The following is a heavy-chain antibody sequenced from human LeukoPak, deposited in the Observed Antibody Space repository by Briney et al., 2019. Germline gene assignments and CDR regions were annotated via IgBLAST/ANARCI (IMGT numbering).Heavy chain of an antibody. Sequence: GGSLRLSCAASGFTFSSYEMNWVRQAPGKGLEWVSYISSSGSTIYYADSVKGRFTISRDNAKNSLYLQMNSLRAEDTAVYYCARVERRGPPYYYYYMDVWGKGTTVTISS. D-gene: IGHD1-1*01. J-gene: IGHJ6*03. CDR3: ARVERRGPPYYYYYMDV. CDR2: ISSSGSTI. V-gene: IGHV3-48*03. CDR1: GFTFSSYE.